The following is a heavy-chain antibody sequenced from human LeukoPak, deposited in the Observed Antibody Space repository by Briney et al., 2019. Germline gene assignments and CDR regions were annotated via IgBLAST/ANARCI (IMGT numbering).Heavy chain of an antibody. Sequence: PSETLSLTCRVSGASINSGSNYWGWIRQPPGKTLEWIGSIYSSGSTYYNPSLKSRVIIMIDTPKNHFSLTLSSVTAADTAVYYCARSDGCGLVGIWGQGTMVTVSS. CDR2: IYSSGST. V-gene: IGHV4-39*07. J-gene: IGHJ3*02. D-gene: IGHD3-22*01. CDR3: ARSDGCGLVGI. CDR1: GASINSGSNY.